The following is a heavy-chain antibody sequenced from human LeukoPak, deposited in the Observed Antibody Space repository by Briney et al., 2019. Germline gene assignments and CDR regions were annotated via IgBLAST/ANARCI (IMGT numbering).Heavy chain of an antibody. Sequence: GGSLRLSCAASGFTFSSYWMSWVRQAPGKGLEWVANIKQDGSEKYYVDSVKGRFTISRDNAKNSLYLQMNSLRAEDTALYYCTRGYSGKSFYAFDIWGQGTMVTVSS. J-gene: IGHJ3*02. CDR2: IKQDGSEK. CDR1: GFTFSSYW. V-gene: IGHV3-7*05. D-gene: IGHD5-12*01. CDR3: TRGYSGKSFYAFDI.